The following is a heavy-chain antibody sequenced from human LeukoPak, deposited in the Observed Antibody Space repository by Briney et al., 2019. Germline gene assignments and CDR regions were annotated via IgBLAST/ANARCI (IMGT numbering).Heavy chain of an antibody. CDR1: GFSFSSSA. V-gene: IGHV3-23*01. CDR3: AKVTMVGWYFDL. CDR2: ISGSGGSA. D-gene: IGHD4/OR15-4a*01. Sequence: GGSLRLSCAASGFSFSSSAMTWVRQAPGKGLEWVSGISGSGGSAYDADSVKGRFTISRDNSKNTLDLQMNSLRVEDTAVYYCAKVTMVGWYFDLWGRGTLVTVSS. J-gene: IGHJ2*01.